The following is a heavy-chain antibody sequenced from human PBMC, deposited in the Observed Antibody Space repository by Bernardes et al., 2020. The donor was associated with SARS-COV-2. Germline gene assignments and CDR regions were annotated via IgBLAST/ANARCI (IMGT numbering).Heavy chain of an antibody. Sequence: ASVKVSCKVSGYTLTELAMHWVRQAPGKGLEWMGGFDPEDGETNYAQKFQGRVTMTEDTSTDTAYMELSSLRSEDTAVYYCATTPAYYYDSKGEFDYWGQGTLVTVSS. CDR1: GYTLTELA. V-gene: IGHV1-24*01. CDR2: FDPEDGET. J-gene: IGHJ4*02. CDR3: ATTPAYYYDSKGEFDY. D-gene: IGHD3-22*01.